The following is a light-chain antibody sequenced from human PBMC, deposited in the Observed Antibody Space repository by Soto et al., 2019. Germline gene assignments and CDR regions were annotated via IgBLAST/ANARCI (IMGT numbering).Light chain of an antibody. Sequence: DIEMTQAPSSLSASVGGTVTITCRASQSINTNLNWYQHKVGEAPKLLIYVASSLQSGVPSRFRGSGSGTHFTLTISSLQPEDFATYYCQQSYDNLTFGPGTKVDIK. CDR2: VAS. V-gene: IGKV1-39*01. J-gene: IGKJ3*01. CDR3: QQSYDNLT. CDR1: QSINTN.